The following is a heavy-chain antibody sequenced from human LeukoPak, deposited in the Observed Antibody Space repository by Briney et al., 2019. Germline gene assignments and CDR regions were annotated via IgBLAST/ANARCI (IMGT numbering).Heavy chain of an antibody. CDR2: INHSGST. V-gene: IGHV4-34*01. J-gene: IGHJ6*04. CDR3: AVADYGDYERRMDA. D-gene: IGHD4-17*01. CDR1: GGSFSGYY. Sequence: PSETLCLTCAVYGGSFSGYYWSWIRQPPGKGLEWIGEINHSGSTNYNPSLKSRVTISVDTSKNQFSLKLSSVTAADTAVYYCAVADYGDYERRMDACGKGTTVTVSS.